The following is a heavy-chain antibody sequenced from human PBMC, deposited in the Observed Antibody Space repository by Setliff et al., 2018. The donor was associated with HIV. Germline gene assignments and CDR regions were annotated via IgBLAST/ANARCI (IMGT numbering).Heavy chain of an antibody. CDR1: GFTFSSFW. J-gene: IGHJ4*02. CDR3: ARSRAAGFDY. Sequence: GGSLRLSCAASGFTFSSFWMSWVRQAPGKGLEWVANIDQDGSENYYVDSVKGRFTISRDNAKNSLYLQMNSLRAEDTAVYYCARSRAAGFDYWGQGTLVTVSS. V-gene: IGHV3-7*02. D-gene: IGHD6-13*01. CDR2: IDQDGSEN.